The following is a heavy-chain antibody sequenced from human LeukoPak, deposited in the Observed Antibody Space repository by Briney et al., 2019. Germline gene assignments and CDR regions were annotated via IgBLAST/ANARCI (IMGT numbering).Heavy chain of an antibody. CDR2: IYSGNNA. Sequence: PGGSLRLSCAASGFTVNSFYMTWVRQAPGKGLEWVSVIYSGNNAYYADSVKGRFTVSRDNSKSTLYLQMNSLRAEDTAVYYCARDLTPGAFDIWGRETMVTVSS. D-gene: IGHD3-9*01. CDR3: ARDLTPGAFDI. V-gene: IGHV3-53*01. J-gene: IGHJ3*02. CDR1: GFTVNSFY.